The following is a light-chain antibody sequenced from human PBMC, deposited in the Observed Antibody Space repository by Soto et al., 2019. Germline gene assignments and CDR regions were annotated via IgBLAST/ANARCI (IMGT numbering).Light chain of an antibody. V-gene: IGKV1-39*01. CDR3: QQTYSNSLYT. CDR1: ERISSY. CDR2: AAS. J-gene: IGKJ2*01. Sequence: DIQMTQSPSSLSASVGDRVTITCRASERISSYLNWYQQRPGKAPKILIYAASSLQSGVPSRFSGSGSRTDFTLTISNLQPEELATYDCQQTYSNSLYTFGQVTTLYLK.